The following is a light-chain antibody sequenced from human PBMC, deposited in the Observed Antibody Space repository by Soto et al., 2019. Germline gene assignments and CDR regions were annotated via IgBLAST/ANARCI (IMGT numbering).Light chain of an antibody. CDR3: QQRSNWPPGFT. Sequence: EIVLTQSPAYLSLTPGERVTLSCRASQSITSYLAWYQKKPGQTPRLLIYDAVNRATGVPDRFSGGGSGTDFTLTISSLEAEDFAVYYCQQRSNWPPGFTFGPGTKVDIK. CDR1: QSITSY. CDR2: DAV. J-gene: IGKJ3*01. V-gene: IGKV3-11*01.